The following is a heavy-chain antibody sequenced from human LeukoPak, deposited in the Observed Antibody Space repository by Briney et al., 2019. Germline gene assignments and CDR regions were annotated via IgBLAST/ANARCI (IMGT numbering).Heavy chain of an antibody. CDR3: ATRTLLYSSGWVY. Sequence: SETLSLSCSVSGGSMINYYWSWIRQPAGKGLEWIGRMHSSGNNKYNPSLASRVSMSVDTSKNQFSLKLSSVTAADTAVYYCATRTLLYSSGWVYWGQGTLVTVSS. V-gene: IGHV4-4*07. J-gene: IGHJ4*02. CDR2: MHSSGNN. D-gene: IGHD6-19*01. CDR1: GGSMINYY.